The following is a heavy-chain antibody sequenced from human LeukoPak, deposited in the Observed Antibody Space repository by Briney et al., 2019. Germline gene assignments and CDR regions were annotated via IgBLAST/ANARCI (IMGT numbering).Heavy chain of an antibody. Sequence: PSETLSPTCAVYGGSFSGYYWSWIRQPPGKGLEWIGEINHSGSTNYNPSLKSRVTISVDTSKNQFSLKLSSVTAADTAVYYCARGFYGSSPAIDAPTGAYYYYMDVWGKGTTVTVSS. CDR3: ARGFYGSSPAIDAPTGAYYYYMDV. V-gene: IGHV4-34*01. CDR2: INHSGST. CDR1: GGSFSGYY. J-gene: IGHJ6*03. D-gene: IGHD3-10*01.